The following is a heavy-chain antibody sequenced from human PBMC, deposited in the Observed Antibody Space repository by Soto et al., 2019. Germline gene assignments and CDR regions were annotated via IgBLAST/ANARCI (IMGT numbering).Heavy chain of an antibody. J-gene: IGHJ4*02. V-gene: IGHV3-23*01. CDR2: FRSGGDDDTT. D-gene: IGHD3-10*01. Sequence: GSLRLSCAASGFTFSSYSMSWVRQAPGKGLEWVSGFRSGGDDDTTYYADSVRGRFTISRDNSKNTLFLQMNSLRAEDTAIYYCAKKVNSGSGSQFFDYWGQGTLVTVSS. CDR3: AKKVNSGSGSQFFDY. CDR1: GFTFSSYS.